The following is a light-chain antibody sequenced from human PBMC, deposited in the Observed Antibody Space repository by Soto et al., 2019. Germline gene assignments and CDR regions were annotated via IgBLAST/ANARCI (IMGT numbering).Light chain of an antibody. J-gene: IGLJ1*01. CDR2: EGS. CDR3: CSYAGSSIYV. Sequence: QSVLTQPASVSGSPGQSITISCTGTSSDVGSYNLVSWYQQHPGKAPKLMIYEGSKRPSGVSNRFSGSKSGNTASLTISGLQAEDEADYYCCSYAGSSIYVFGPGTKVTVL. CDR1: SSDVGSYNL. V-gene: IGLV2-23*01.